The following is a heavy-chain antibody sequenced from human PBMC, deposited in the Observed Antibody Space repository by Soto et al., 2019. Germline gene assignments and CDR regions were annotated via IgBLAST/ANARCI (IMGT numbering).Heavy chain of an antibody. CDR2: IHGNGGT. J-gene: IGHJ4*02. V-gene: IGHV4-39*01. Sequence: QLQLEESGPGLVKSSETLSLTCSVSGDSISSSSYYWGWIRQSPGEGREWIGNIHGNGGTQYNPSPSRRVIISGDTSANQFSLRLTSVTAADTAVYYCASRYGPSEFDHWGQGSLVTVSS. D-gene: IGHD3-9*01. CDR3: ASRYGPSEFDH. CDR1: GDSISSSSYY.